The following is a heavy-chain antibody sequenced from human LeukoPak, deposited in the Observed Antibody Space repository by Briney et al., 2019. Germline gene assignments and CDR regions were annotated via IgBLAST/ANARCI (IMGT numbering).Heavy chain of an antibody. CDR1: GFTFSSYA. V-gene: IGHV3-23*01. CDR3: AKDSVTAAYYFCYGMDV. Sequence: GGSLRLSCAVSGFTFSSYAMSWVRQAPGKGLEWVSAVSGSGGSTYYADSVKGRFTISRDNSKNTLYLQMNSLRAEDTAVYYCAKDSVTAAYYFCYGMDVWGQGTTVTVSS. J-gene: IGHJ6*02. CDR2: VSGSGGST. D-gene: IGHD2-21*02.